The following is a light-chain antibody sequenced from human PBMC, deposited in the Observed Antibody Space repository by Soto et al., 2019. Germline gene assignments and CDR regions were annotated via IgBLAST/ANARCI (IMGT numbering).Light chain of an antibody. CDR1: QSVSNSY. Sequence: EIVLTQSPGTLSLSPGERATLSCRASQSVSNSYLAWYQQRPGQAPRLLIYGASSRATGIPDRFSGSGSGTDFTLTLSRLEPEDFAVYYCLQYGGSPRTFGQGTKVEIK. CDR2: GAS. J-gene: IGKJ1*01. CDR3: LQYGGSPRT. V-gene: IGKV3-20*01.